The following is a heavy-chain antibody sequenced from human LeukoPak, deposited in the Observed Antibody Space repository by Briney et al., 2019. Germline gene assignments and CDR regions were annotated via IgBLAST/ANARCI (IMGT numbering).Heavy chain of an antibody. Sequence: GSLRLSCAASGFTFSSYAMSWVRQAPGKGLEWVSAISGSGGSTYYADSVKGRFTISRDNSKNTLYLQMNSLRAEDTAVYYCAKDLDDFWSGYYFDYWGQGTLVTVSS. V-gene: IGHV3-23*01. D-gene: IGHD3-3*01. J-gene: IGHJ4*02. CDR2: ISGSGGST. CDR1: GFTFSSYA. CDR3: AKDLDDFWSGYYFDY.